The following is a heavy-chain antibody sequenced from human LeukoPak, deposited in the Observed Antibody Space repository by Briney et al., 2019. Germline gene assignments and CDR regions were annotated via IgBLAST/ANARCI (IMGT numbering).Heavy chain of an antibody. J-gene: IGHJ4*02. D-gene: IGHD6-13*01. V-gene: IGHV4-61*02. CDR3: ARSTGYSSSWYDY. CDR2: IYTSGST. CDR1: GGSISSGSYY. Sequence: SETLSLTCTVSGGSISSGSYYWSWIRQPAGKGLEWIGRIYTSGSTNYNPSLKSRVTMSVDTSKNQFSLKLSSVTAADTAVYYCARSTGYSSSWYDYWGQGTLVTVSS.